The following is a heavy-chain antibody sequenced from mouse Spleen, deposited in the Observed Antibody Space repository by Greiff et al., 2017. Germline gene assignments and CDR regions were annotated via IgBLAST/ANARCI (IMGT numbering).Heavy chain of an antibody. D-gene: IGHD1-1*01. Sequence: EVQLQQSGPVLVKPGASVKMSCKASGYTFTDYYMNWVKQSHGKSLEWIGVINPYNGGTSYNQKFKGKATLTVDKSSSTAYMELNSLTSEDSAVYYCARNIRGYGSYYYAMDYWGQGTSVTVSS. CDR3: ARNIRGYGSYYYAMDY. CDR2: INPYNGGT. CDR1: GYTFTDYY. V-gene: IGHV1-19*01. J-gene: IGHJ4*01.